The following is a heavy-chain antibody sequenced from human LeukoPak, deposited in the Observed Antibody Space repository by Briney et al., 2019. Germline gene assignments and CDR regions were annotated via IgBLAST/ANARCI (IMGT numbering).Heavy chain of an antibody. D-gene: IGHD3-10*01. Sequence: SETLSLTCTVSGGSITSYYWSWIRQPPGQGLEWIGYIYYSGSTNYNPSLKSRVAISVDTSKNQFSLKLSSVTAADTAVYYCARVGLWFGELLGAFDIWGQGTMVTVSS. CDR2: IYYSGST. CDR1: GGSITSYY. V-gene: IGHV4-59*01. J-gene: IGHJ3*02. CDR3: ARVGLWFGELLGAFDI.